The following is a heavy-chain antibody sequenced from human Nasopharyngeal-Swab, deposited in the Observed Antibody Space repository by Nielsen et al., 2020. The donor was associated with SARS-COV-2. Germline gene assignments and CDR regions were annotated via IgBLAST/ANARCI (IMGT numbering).Heavy chain of an antibody. V-gene: IGHV3-9*01. J-gene: IGHJ6*02. Sequence: GVSLRLSCDASAFSFDDYAVHCFPQAEGKGLESVSAHSWNSSSLGYAVAVKGRFTIPSDNANNSLYLQMNSLRAEDTALYYCPTLVVHGIAYTPWEYYYGMDVWGQGTTVTVSS. CDR3: PTLVVHGIAYTPWEYYYGMDV. D-gene: IGHD6-13*01. CDR2: HSWNSSSL. CDR1: AFSFDDYA.